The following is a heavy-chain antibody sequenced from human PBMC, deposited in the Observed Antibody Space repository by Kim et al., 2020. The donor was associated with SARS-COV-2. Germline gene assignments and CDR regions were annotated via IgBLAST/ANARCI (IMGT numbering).Heavy chain of an antibody. J-gene: IGHJ4*02. CDR3: VSPPGYSTSWT. CDR2: ISSSSSYI. CDR1: GFTFSRYS. Sequence: GGSLRLSCVASGFTFSRYSMNWVRQAPGKGLEWVSSISSSSSYIYYADSVKGRFTISRDNAKKSLYLQMNSLRAEDTAVYYCVSPPGYSTSWTGGQGTLVTVSS. D-gene: IGHD6-13*01. V-gene: IGHV3-21*01.